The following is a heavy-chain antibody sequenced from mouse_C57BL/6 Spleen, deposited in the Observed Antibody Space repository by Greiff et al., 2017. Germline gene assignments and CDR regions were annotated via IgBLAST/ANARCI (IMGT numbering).Heavy chain of an antibody. J-gene: IGHJ4*01. CDR1: GYTFTSYW. V-gene: IGHV1-7*01. Sequence: LQESGAELAKPGASVKLSCTASGYTFTSYWMHWVKQRPGQGLEWIGYINPSSGYTKYNQKFKDKATLTADKSSSTAYMQLSSLTYEDSAVYCRARSAMSTGVPHVMDYWGQGTSVTVSS. CDR3: ARSAMSTGVPHVMDY. D-gene: IGHD1-2*01. CDR2: INPSSGYT.